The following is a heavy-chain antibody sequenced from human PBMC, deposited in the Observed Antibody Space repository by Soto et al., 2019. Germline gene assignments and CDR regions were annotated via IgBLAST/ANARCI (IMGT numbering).Heavy chain of an antibody. Sequence: QLQLQESGPGLVKPSETLSLTCTVSGGSISSSSYYWGWIRQPPGKGLEWIGSIYYSGSTYYNPSLKSRVTISVDTSKNQFSLKLSSVTAADTAVYYCARRTSITIFDQTSDYFDYWGQGTLVTVSS. CDR3: ARRTSITIFDQTSDYFDY. D-gene: IGHD3-3*01. CDR1: GGSISSSSYY. V-gene: IGHV4-39*01. CDR2: IYYSGST. J-gene: IGHJ4*02.